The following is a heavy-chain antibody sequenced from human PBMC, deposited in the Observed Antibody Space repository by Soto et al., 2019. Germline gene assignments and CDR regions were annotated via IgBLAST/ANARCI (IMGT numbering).Heavy chain of an antibody. Sequence: ASVKVSCKASGYTFTGYYMHWVRQAPGQGLEWMGWINPNSGGTNYAQKFQGWVTMTRDTSISTAYMELSRLRSDDTAVYYCARGFPSSRRITMVRGVSNWFDPWGQGTLVTVSS. CDR3: ARGFPSSRRITMVRGVSNWFDP. D-gene: IGHD3-10*01. V-gene: IGHV1-2*04. CDR1: GYTFTGYY. CDR2: INPNSGGT. J-gene: IGHJ5*02.